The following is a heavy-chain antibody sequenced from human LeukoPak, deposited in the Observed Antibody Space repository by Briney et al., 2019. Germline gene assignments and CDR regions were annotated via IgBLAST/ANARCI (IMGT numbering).Heavy chain of an antibody. J-gene: IGHJ4*02. V-gene: IGHV4-59*01. CDR2: IYYSGST. CDR3: ARQLGDRLLFDY. D-gene: IGHD2-21*01. Sequence: SETLSLTCTVSGGSFSSYFWSWIRQPAGKGLEWIGYIYYSGSTHYNSSLKSRVTISLDTSRNQFSLKLSSVTAADTAVYYCARQLGDRLLFDYWGQGTLVTVSS. CDR1: GGSFSSYF.